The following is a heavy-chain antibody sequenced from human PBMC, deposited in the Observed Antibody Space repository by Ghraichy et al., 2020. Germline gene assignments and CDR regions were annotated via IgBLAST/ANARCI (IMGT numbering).Heavy chain of an antibody. CDR1: GGSISSSSYY. V-gene: IGHV4-39*01. J-gene: IGHJ4*02. CDR2: IYYSGST. Sequence: GSLSLTCTVSGGSISSSSYYWGWIRQPPGKGLEWIGSIYYSGSTYYNPSLKSRVTISVDTSKNQFSLKLSSVTAADTAVYYCARLGEIVGATTVDYWGQGTLVTVSS. D-gene: IGHD1-26*01. CDR3: ARLGEIVGATTVDY.